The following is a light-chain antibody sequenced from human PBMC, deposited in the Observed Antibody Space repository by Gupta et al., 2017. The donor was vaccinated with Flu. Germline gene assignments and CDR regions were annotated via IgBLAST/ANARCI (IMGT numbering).Light chain of an antibody. CDR1: NIGRKS. CDR3: QVWDSGRDHPGL. V-gene: IGLV3-21*02. Sequence: SHVLTQPPSVSVAPGQTARITCGGDNIGRKSGHWYKQQKPGQAPVLVVYDDSDRPAGSPERVSGSHSGNTATLTITRVEAGDEADYHCQVWDSGRDHPGLFGGGTKLTVL. CDR2: DDS. J-gene: IGLJ2*01.